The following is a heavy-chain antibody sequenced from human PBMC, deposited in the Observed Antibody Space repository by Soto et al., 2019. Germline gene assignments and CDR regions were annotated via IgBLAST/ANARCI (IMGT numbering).Heavy chain of an antibody. D-gene: IGHD3-10*01. CDR3: LMRSGTYTEEPDDN. J-gene: IGHJ4*02. Sequence: QLQLQESGPGLVKPSETLSLSCTVSGASITSSTYYWGWIRQPPGKGLEWIGSMYYSGTTDYNPSLKSRATISVDMSKNQFSLKLSSVTAADTAVYYCLMRSGTYTEEPDDNWGQGTLVTVSS. CDR1: GASITSSTYY. V-gene: IGHV4-39*01. CDR2: MYYSGTT.